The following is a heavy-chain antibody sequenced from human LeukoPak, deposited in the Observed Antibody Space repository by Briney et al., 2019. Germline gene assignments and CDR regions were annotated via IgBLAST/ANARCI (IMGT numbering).Heavy chain of an antibody. Sequence: GGSLRLSCTASEFTFSSYWMHWVRQPPGKGLVWVSRINGDGSSASYADAVKGRFTISRDNAKNTLYLRMNSLRAEDTAVYYCARGGLTGTTIPYFDYWGQGTLVTVSS. CDR2: INGDGSSA. CDR3: ARGGLTGTTIPYFDY. J-gene: IGHJ4*02. CDR1: EFTFSSYW. D-gene: IGHD1-7*01. V-gene: IGHV3-74*01.